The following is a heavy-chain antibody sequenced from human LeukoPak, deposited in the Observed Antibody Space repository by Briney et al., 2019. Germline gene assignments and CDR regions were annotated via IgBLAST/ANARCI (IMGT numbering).Heavy chain of an antibody. CDR2: ISSSGSTI. Sequence: PGGSLRLSCAASGFTFSDYYMSWIRQAPATGLEWVSYISSSGSTIYYADSVNGRFTISRDNAKNSLYLQMNSLRADDTAVYYCAGGDYYVSSGYFGYWGQGTLVTVSS. CDR1: GFTFSDYY. CDR3: AGGDYYVSSGYFGY. J-gene: IGHJ4*02. V-gene: IGHV3-11*01. D-gene: IGHD3-22*01.